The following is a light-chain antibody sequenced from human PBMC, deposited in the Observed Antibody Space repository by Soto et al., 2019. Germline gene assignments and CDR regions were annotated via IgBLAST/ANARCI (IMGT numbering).Light chain of an antibody. J-gene: IGLJ3*02. Sequence: QLVLTQSPSASASLGASVKHTCTLSSGHSTYAIAWHQQQSEKGPRFLMKINSDGSHSKGDGIFDRFSGSSSGAERHLTISSLQSEDEADYYCQSWGTGIQVFGGGTKLTVL. CDR2: INSDGSH. CDR1: SGHSTYA. CDR3: QSWGTGIQV. V-gene: IGLV4-69*01.